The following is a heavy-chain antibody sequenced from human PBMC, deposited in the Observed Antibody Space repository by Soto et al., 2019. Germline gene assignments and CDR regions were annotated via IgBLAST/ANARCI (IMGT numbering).Heavy chain of an antibody. CDR2: IYYSGST. Sequence: SETLSLTCTVSGGSISSYYWSWIRQPPGKGLEWIGYIYYSGSTNYNPSLKSRVTISVDTSKNQFSLKLSSVTAADTAVYYCARGLGYYGSGSYGFWFDPWGQGTLVTVSS. CDR1: GGSISSYY. CDR3: ARGLGYYGSGSYGFWFDP. V-gene: IGHV4-59*01. D-gene: IGHD3-10*01. J-gene: IGHJ5*02.